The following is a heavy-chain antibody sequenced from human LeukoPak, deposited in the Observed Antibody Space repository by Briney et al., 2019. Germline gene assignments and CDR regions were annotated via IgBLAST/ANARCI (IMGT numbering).Heavy chain of an antibody. D-gene: IGHD5-24*01. V-gene: IGHV3-21*01. J-gene: IGHJ4*02. Sequence: GGSLRLSCAASGFTFDDYAMHWVRQAPGKGLEWVSSIRSSSSYIYYADSVKGRFTISRDNAKNSLYLQMNSLRAEDTAVYYCARDQRWLHWGQGTLVTVSS. CDR2: IRSSSSYI. CDR1: GFTFDDYA. CDR3: ARDQRWLH.